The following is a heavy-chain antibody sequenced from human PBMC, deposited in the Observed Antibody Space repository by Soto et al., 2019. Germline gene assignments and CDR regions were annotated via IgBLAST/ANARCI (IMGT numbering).Heavy chain of an antibody. Sequence: GGSLRLSCEASRGAFGDYWMHWVRQAPGKGLVWVSRINRDANDIIYADSVKGRFTASRDNAKNMVYLQMNSLRAEDTAVYYCARVRELHDYGDSDYWGQGTLVTVSS. V-gene: IGHV3-74*01. J-gene: IGHJ4*02. CDR2: INRDANDI. CDR1: RGAFGDYW. CDR3: ARVRELHDYGDSDY. D-gene: IGHD4-17*01.